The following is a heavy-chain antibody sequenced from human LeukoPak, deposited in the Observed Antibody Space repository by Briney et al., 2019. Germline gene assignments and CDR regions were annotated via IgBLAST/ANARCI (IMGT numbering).Heavy chain of an antibody. V-gene: IGHV1-8*01. CDR3: ARLYDDFWSGYSVMSH. CDR2: MNPNSGNR. J-gene: IGHJ4*02. CDR1: GYTFTSYD. D-gene: IGHD3-3*01. Sequence: ASVKVSCKASGYTFTSYDINWVRHATGQGLEWMGWMNPNSGNRGYAQKFQGRVTMTRHTPLSTAYMELSSLRSEDTAVYYCARLYDDFWSGYSVMSHWGQGTLVTVSS.